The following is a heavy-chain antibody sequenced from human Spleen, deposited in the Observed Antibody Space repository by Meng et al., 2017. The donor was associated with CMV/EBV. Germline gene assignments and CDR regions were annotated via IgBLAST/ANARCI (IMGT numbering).Heavy chain of an antibody. CDR3: ARDRSRWATIIPGWFDP. CDR2: IIPIFGTA. CDR1: GGTFSGYA. Sequence: GRAGVECQQPGLCVKPSCKASGGTFSGYAISWVRQAPGQGLECMGGIIPIFGTANYAQKFQGRVTITADESTSTAYMELSSLRSEDTAVYYCARDRSRWATIIPGWFDPWGQGTLVTVSS. D-gene: IGHD5-12*01. V-gene: IGHV1-69*01. J-gene: IGHJ5*02.